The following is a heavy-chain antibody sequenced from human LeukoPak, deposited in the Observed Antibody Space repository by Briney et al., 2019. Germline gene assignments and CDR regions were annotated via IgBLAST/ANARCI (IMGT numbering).Heavy chain of an antibody. V-gene: IGHV4-34*01. Sequence: SETPSLTCAVYGGSFSGYYWSWIRQPPGKGLEWIGEINHSGSTNYNPSLKSRVTISVDTSKNQFSLKLSSVTAADTAVYYCARMWYYDILTGYYPRDAFDIWGQGTMVTVSS. CDR3: ARMWYYDILTGYYPRDAFDI. CDR1: GGSFSGYY. CDR2: INHSGST. J-gene: IGHJ3*02. D-gene: IGHD3-9*01.